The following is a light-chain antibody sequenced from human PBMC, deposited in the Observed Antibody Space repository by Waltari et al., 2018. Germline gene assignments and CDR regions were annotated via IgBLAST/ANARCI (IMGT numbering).Light chain of an antibody. CDR2: CTS. V-gene: IGKV1-6*01. J-gene: IGKJ1*01. CDR1: QGIRDD. Sequence: AIQMTQSPSSLSASVGDRVTITCRASQGIRDDLGWYQQKPGNAPKLLIYCTSILQSGVPSRFSGSGSDTDFTLTISSLQPEDFATYYXXQDHSYPRTFGQGTRVEIK. CDR3: XQDHSYPRT.